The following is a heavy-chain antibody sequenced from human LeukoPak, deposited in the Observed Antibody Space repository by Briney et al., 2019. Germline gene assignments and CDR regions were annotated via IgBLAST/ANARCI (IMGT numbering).Heavy chain of an antibody. Sequence: PSETLSLTCTVSGGSISSGGYYWSWIRQHPGKGLEWIGYIYYSGSTYYNPSLKSRVTISVDTSKNQFSLKLSSVTAADTAVYYCAGYGDSGRYFDLRGRGTLVTVSS. D-gene: IGHD4-17*01. V-gene: IGHV4-31*03. CDR3: AGYGDSGRYFDL. CDR2: IYYSGST. CDR1: GGSISSGGYY. J-gene: IGHJ2*01.